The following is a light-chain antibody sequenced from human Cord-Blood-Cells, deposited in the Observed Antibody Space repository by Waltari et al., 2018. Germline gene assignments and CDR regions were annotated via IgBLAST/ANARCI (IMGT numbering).Light chain of an antibody. CDR1: PSVLYSSNNKNY. J-gene: IGKJ2*01. CDR3: QQYYSTPYT. Sequence: DIVMTQSPDSLAASLGERATINCKSSPSVLYSSNNKNYLAWYQQKPVQPPKLLIYWASTRESGVPDRFSGSGSGTDFTLTISSLQAEDVAVYYCQQYYSTPYTFGQGTKLEIK. CDR2: WAS. V-gene: IGKV4-1*01.